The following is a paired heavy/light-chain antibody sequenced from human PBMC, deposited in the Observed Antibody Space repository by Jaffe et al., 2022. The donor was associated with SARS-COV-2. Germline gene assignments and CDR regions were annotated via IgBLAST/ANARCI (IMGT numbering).Heavy chain of an antibody. CDR1: GFTFSNYA. Sequence: EEQLLQSGGGLVQPGGSLRLSCAASGFTFSNYAMSWVRQAPGKGLEWVSSVSGSGGNTYYADSVKGRFIISRDNSKNTLYLQVSRLRAEDTAIYYCAKDPVRRTPEVSVWGQGTLVTVSS. CDR3: AKDPVRRTPEVSV. J-gene: IGHJ4*02. V-gene: IGHV3-23*01. CDR2: VSGSGGNT.
Light chain of an antibody. CDR2: DVS. J-gene: IGKJ3*01. V-gene: IGKV3-11*01. CDR3: QQRSNWPPTFT. CDR1: QSVSNY. Sequence: VLTQSPATLSLSPGERATLSCRASQSVSNYLAWYQQKPGQAPRLLIYDVSTRATGIPARFSGSGSGTDFTLTISSLEPEDFAVYYCQQRSNWPPTFTFGPGTRVDLK.